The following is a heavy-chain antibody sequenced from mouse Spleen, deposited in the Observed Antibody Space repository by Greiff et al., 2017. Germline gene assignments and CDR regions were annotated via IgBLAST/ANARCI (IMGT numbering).Heavy chain of an antibody. Sequence: VQLQQSGPELVKPGASVKISCKASGYTFTDYYMNWVKQSHGKSLEWIGDINPNNGGTSYNQKFKGKATLTVDKSSSTAYMELRSLTSEDSAVYYCASPSNWYFDVWGAGTTVTVSS. CDR3: ASPSNWYFDV. D-gene: IGHD6-1*01. J-gene: IGHJ1*01. CDR1: GYTFTDYY. CDR2: INPNNGGT. V-gene: IGHV1-26*01.